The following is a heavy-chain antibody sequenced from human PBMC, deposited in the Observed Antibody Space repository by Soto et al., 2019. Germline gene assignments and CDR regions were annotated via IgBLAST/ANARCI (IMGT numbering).Heavy chain of an antibody. CDR1: GYTFTNYA. J-gene: IGHJ4*02. CDR3: ARVGAAAGPYYFDY. CDR2: INAGNGNT. Sequence: QVQLVQSGAEVKKPGASVKVSCKASGYTFTNYAMHWVRQAPGQRLEWMGWINAGNGNTKYSQKFQGRVTITRDTSASTAYMELSSLSSEDTPVFYCARVGAAAGPYYFDYWGQGTLVTVSS. D-gene: IGHD6-13*01. V-gene: IGHV1-3*01.